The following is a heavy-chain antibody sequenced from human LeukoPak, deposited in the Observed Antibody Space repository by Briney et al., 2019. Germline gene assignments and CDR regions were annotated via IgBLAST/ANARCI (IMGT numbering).Heavy chain of an antibody. V-gene: IGHV3-23*01. D-gene: IGHD5-24*01. Sequence: GGSLRLSCAASGFTFSSYAMSWVRQAAGKGLEWVSTISGSGDNTYSADSVKGRFTISRDNSKNTLYLQMNSLRAEDTAVYYCAKDGSRWLQPYYFDYWGQGTLVTVSS. CDR3: AKDGSRWLQPYYFDY. CDR2: ISGSGDNT. CDR1: GFTFSSYA. J-gene: IGHJ4*02.